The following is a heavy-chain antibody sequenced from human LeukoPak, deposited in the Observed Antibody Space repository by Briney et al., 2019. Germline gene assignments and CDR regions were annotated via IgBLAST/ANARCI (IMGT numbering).Heavy chain of an antibody. Sequence: ASVTVSCKVSGNSLSELSIQWVRQAPGKGLECMGGFDPEEAKMVYAQNFQGRVTMTEDTSTQTAYMEPSGLTSDDTAVYYCTTRSGDFWSGFVNWGQGTLVTVSS. V-gene: IGHV1-24*01. CDR1: GNSLSELS. D-gene: IGHD3-3*01. CDR2: FDPEEAKM. CDR3: TTRSGDFWSGFVN. J-gene: IGHJ4*02.